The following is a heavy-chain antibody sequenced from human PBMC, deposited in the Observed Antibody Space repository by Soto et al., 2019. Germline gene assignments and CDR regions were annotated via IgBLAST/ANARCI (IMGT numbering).Heavy chain of an antibody. CDR1: GGSVSSGGYY. V-gene: IGHV4-31*03. CDR3: ARDKGHGYNYGIFWF. Sequence: QVQLQESGPGLVKPSQTLSLTCTVSGGSVSSGGYYWNWIRQPPGKGLEWIGYIRDSATTYFSPSLKTRFTISVDPSKNQFTLKVKSVTAADTAIYYCARDKGHGYNYGIFWFWGQGTLVTVSS. D-gene: IGHD5-12*01. CDR2: IRDSATT. J-gene: IGHJ4*02.